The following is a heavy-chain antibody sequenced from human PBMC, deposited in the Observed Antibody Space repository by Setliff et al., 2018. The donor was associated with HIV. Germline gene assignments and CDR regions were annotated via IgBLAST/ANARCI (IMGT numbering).Heavy chain of an antibody. V-gene: IGHV1-3*01. CDR2: INAGNGNT. CDR3: ASSVGSGYPSEFDY. Sequence: ASVKVSCKASGYTFTSYAMHWVRQAPGQRLEWMGWINAGNGNTKYSQKFQGRVTMTRDTSISTAYMELSRLRSDDTAVYYCASSVGSGYPSEFDYWGQGTLVTVSS. J-gene: IGHJ4*02. CDR1: GYTFTSYA. D-gene: IGHD3-22*01.